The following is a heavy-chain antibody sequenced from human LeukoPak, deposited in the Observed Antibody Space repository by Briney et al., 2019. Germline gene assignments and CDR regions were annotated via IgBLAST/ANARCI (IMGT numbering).Heavy chain of an antibody. V-gene: IGHV4-34*01. CDR1: GGSFSGYY. CDR2: INHSGST. Sequence: SETLSLTCAVYGGSFSGYYWSWIRQPPGKGLEWIGEINHSGSTNYNPSLKSRVTISVDTSKNQFSLKLSSVTAADTALYYCAAGKDIVVVVAATLEYWGQGTLVTVSS. J-gene: IGHJ4*02. D-gene: IGHD2-15*01. CDR3: AAGKDIVVVVAATLEY.